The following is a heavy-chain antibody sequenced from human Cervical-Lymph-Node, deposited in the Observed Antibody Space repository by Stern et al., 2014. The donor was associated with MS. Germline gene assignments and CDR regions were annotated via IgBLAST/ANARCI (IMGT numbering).Heavy chain of an antibody. CDR2: IYYSGST. D-gene: IGHD7-27*01. V-gene: IGHV4-59*01. Sequence: QVQLQESGPGLVKPSEPLSLTCTVSGGSISSYYWSWIRQPPGKGLEWIGYIYYSGSTNYTPSLKSRVTISVDTSKNQFSLKLSSVTTADTAVYYCARSPGYYFDYWGQGTLVTVSS. J-gene: IGHJ4*02. CDR1: GGSISSYY. CDR3: ARSPGYYFDY.